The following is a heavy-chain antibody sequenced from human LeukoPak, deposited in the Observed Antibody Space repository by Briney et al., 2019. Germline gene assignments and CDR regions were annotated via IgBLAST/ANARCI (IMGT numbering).Heavy chain of an antibody. CDR3: ATPGRYDSSLLAGH. Sequence: ASVKVSCKASGYTFTDFYIHWVRQAPGQGLEWKGWINPDSGGIVYAQKFQGRVIMTRDTSISTAYMELTRLRSDDTAVYYCATPGRYDSSLLAGHWGQGTLVTVSS. CDR1: GYTFTDFY. CDR2: INPDSGGI. D-gene: IGHD3-22*01. J-gene: IGHJ4*02. V-gene: IGHV1-2*02.